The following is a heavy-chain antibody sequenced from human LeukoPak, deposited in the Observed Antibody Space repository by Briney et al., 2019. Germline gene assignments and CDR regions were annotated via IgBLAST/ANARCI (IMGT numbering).Heavy chain of an antibody. V-gene: IGHV4-38-2*02. CDR2: IYHSGST. CDR1: GYSISSGYY. Sequence: SETLSLTCTVSGYSISSGYYWGWIRQPPGKGLECIGSIYHSGSTHYNPSLKSRVTISVDTSKNRFSLKLSSVPAADTAIYYCARPYPSTWYGGFDIWGQGTMVTVSS. D-gene: IGHD6-13*01. J-gene: IGHJ3*02. CDR3: ARPYPSTWYGGFDI.